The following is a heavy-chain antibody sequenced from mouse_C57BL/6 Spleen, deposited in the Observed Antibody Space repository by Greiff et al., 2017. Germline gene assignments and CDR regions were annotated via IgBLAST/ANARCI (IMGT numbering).Heavy chain of an antibody. CDR2: FYPGSGSI. CDR3: ARHPNYYGSSGPAWFAY. V-gene: IGHV1-62-2*01. J-gene: IGHJ3*01. D-gene: IGHD1-1*01. CDR1: GYTFTEYT. Sequence: QVQLQQSGAELVKPGASVKLSCKASGYTFTEYTIHWVKQRSGQGLEWIGWFYPGSGSIKYNEKFKDKATLTADKSSSTVYMELSRLTSEDSAVYFCARHPNYYGSSGPAWFAYWGQGTLVTVSA.